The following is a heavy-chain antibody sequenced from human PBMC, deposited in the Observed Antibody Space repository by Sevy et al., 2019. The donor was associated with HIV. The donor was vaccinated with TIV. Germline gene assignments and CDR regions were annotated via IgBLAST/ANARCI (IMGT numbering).Heavy chain of an antibody. CDR2: IIPIFGTA. CDR1: GGTFSSYA. D-gene: IGHD3-3*01. J-gene: IGHJ6*02. CDR3: ARGINTIFGVVRLPLNYYGMDV. Sequence: SVKVSCKASGGTFSSYAISWVRQAPGQGLEWMGGIIPIFGTANYAQKFQGRVTITADESTSTAYMELNSLRSEDTAVYYCARGINTIFGVVRLPLNYYGMDVWGQGTTVTVSS. V-gene: IGHV1-69*13.